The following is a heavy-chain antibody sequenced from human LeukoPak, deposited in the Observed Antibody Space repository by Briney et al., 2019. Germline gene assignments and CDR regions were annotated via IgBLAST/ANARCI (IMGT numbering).Heavy chain of an antibody. V-gene: IGHV1-24*01. CDR1: GYTLTELS. Sequence: GASVKVSCKVSGYTLTELSMHWVRQAPGKGLEWMGGFDPEDGETIYAQKFQGRVTITADESTSTAYMELSSLRSEDTAVYYCAAGRILDYWGQGTLVTVSS. CDR2: FDPEDGET. J-gene: IGHJ4*02. CDR3: AAGRILDY.